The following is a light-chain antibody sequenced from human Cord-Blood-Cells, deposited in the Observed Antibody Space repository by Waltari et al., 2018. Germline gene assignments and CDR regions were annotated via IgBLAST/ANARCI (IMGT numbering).Light chain of an antibody. CDR2: DVS. V-gene: IGLV2-14*01. Sequence: QSALTQPASVSGSPGQSITISCTGTSSDVGGYNYVSWYQQHPGKAPKLMIYDVSNRPSVFSNRFSGSKSGNTASLTISGLQAEDEADYYCSSYTSSSTPLVVFGGGTKLTVL. CDR1: SSDVGGYNY. J-gene: IGLJ2*01. CDR3: SSYTSSSTPLVV.